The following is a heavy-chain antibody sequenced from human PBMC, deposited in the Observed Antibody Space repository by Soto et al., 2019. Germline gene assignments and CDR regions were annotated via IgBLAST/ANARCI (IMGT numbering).Heavy chain of an antibody. CDR1: GYSISIGYY. J-gene: IGHJ5*02. CDR2: IYYSVHT. V-gene: IGHV4-38-2*01. Sequence: SETLSLTCAVSGYSISIGYYCDWIRQSPGQGLEWIGSIYYSVHTYYNPSLESRVTISLDTSKNHFSLRLSSVTAADTAVYYCARGPRVREGIDPWGQGILVTVSS. CDR3: ARGPRVREGIDP. D-gene: IGHD3-10*02.